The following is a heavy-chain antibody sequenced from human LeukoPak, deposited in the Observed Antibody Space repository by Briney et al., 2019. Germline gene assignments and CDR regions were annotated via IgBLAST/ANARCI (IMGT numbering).Heavy chain of an antibody. V-gene: IGHV6-1*01. CDR3: GRNYRPDFDC. Sequence: SQARSLTCAISGDGVSCNSYAWSWIRQSPWRGLEWLGRAYYRAKWYLTYALSVKGRITINPDTSKNQFSLQLNSVTPEDTAVYDRGRNYRPDFDCWGQGTLVTVSS. CDR2: AYYRAKWYL. J-gene: IGHJ4*02. CDR1: GDGVSCNSYA. D-gene: IGHD1-7*01.